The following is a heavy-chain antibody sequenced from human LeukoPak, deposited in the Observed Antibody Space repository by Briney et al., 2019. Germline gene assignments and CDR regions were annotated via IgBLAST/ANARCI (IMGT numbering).Heavy chain of an antibody. V-gene: IGHV3-74*01. D-gene: IGHD6-6*01. CDR3: VTPEYHYYYGMDV. Sequence: GGSLRLSCVSSVFTFSSYWMHWVRQAPGKGLVWVSRINTDGRTTTYADSVKGRFTISRDNSNNTLYLQMNSLRAEDTAVYYCVTPEYHYYYGMDVWGQGTTVTVS. CDR2: INTDGRTT. CDR1: VFTFSSYW. J-gene: IGHJ6*02.